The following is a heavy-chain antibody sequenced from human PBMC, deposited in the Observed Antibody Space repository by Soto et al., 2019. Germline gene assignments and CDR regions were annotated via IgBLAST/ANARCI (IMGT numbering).Heavy chain of an antibody. CDR1: GFTFSSYA. CDR3: AKSPYSGYPGYYYYGMDV. CDR2: ISGSGGST. V-gene: IGHV3-23*01. D-gene: IGHD5-12*01. Sequence: PGGSLRLSCAASGFTFSSYAMSWVRQAPGKGLEWVSAISGSGGSTYYADSVKGRFTISRDNSKNTLYLQMNSLRAEDTAVYYCAKSPYSGYPGYYYYGMDVWGQGTTVTVSS. J-gene: IGHJ6*02.